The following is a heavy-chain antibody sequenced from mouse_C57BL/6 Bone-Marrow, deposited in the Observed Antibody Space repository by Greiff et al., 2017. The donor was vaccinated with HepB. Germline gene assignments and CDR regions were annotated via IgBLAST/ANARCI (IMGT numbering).Heavy chain of an antibody. V-gene: IGHV1-50*01. D-gene: IGHD1-1*01. J-gene: IGHJ2*01. Sequence: QVQLQQPGAELVKPGASVKLSCKASGYTFTSYWMQWVKQRPGQGLEWIGEIDPSDSYTNYNQKFKGKATLTVDTSSIKAYMQLSSLTSEDSAVYYCARSTVVQVFDYWGQGTTLTVSS. CDR3: ARSTVVQVFDY. CDR1: GYTFTSYW. CDR2: IDPSDSYT.